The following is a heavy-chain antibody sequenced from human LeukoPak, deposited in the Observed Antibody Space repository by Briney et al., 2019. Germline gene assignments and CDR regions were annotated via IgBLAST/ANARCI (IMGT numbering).Heavy chain of an antibody. J-gene: IGHJ2*01. D-gene: IGHD3-22*01. V-gene: IGHV4-31*03. CDR1: GGSISSGGYY. Sequence: PSETLSLTCTVSGGSISSGGYYWSWIRQHPGKGLEWIGYIYYSGSTYYNPSLKSRVTMSLDTSKSQLSLKMSSVTAADTAVYYCARGEFTTRSYDGSGDYAHWHVDLWGRGTLVTVSS. CDR2: IYYSGST. CDR3: ARGEFTTRSYDGSGDYAHWHVDL.